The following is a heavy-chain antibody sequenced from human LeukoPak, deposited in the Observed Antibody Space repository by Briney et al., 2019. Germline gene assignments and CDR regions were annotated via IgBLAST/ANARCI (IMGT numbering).Heavy chain of an antibody. J-gene: IGHJ4*02. CDR3: ARPRIYSSSWRHEEVYFDY. CDR2: INAGNGNT. V-gene: IGHV1-3*01. Sequence: ASVKLSCKASGYTFTSYATHWVRQAPGQRLEWMGCINAGNGNTKYPQKYQGRVTITRDTSASTAYMELSSLRSEDTAVYYCARPRIYSSSWRHEEVYFDYWGQGTLVTVSS. D-gene: IGHD6-13*01. CDR1: GYTFTSYA.